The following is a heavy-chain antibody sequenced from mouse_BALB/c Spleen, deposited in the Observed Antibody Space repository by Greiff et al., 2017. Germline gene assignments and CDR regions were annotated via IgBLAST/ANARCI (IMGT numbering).Heavy chain of an antibody. V-gene: IGHV1-14*01. Sequence: EVKLQQSGPELVKPGASVKMSCKASGYTFTSYVMHWVKQKPGQGLEWIGYINPYNDGTKYNEKFKGKATLTSDKSSSTAYMELSILTSEDSAVYYCARSGDYDVGYAMDYWGQGTSVTVSS. CDR1: GYTFTSYV. D-gene: IGHD2-4*01. CDR2: INPYNDGT. J-gene: IGHJ4*01. CDR3: ARSGDYDVGYAMDY.